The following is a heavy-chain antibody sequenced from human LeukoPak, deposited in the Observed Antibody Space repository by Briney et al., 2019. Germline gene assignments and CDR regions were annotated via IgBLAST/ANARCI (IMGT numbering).Heavy chain of an antibody. V-gene: IGHV3-30*18. CDR1: VFTFSSYG. CDR2: ISYDGSNK. CDR3: AKAREGYCSGGSCYSPHYYYGMGV. J-gene: IGHJ6*02. D-gene: IGHD2-15*01. Sequence: GGSLRLSCAASVFTFSSYGMHWVRQAPGEGLEWVAVISYDGSNKYYAYSVKGRFTISRDNSKNTLYLQMNSLRAEDTAVYYCAKAREGYCSGGSCYSPHYYYGMGVWGQGTTVTVSS.